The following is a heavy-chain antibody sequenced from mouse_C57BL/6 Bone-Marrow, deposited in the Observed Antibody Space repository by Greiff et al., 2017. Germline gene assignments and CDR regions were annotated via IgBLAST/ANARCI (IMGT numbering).Heavy chain of an antibody. V-gene: IGHV1-80*01. CDR3: ARRHYYYGSSPYYFDY. Sequence: QVQLQQSGAELVKPGASVKISCKASGYAFSSYWMNWVKQRPGKGLEWIGQIYPGDGDTNYNGKFKGKATLTADKSSSTAYMQLSSLTSEDSAVYFCARRHYYYGSSPYYFDYWGQGTTLTVSS. CDR2: IYPGDGDT. CDR1: GYAFSSYW. D-gene: IGHD1-1*01. J-gene: IGHJ2*01.